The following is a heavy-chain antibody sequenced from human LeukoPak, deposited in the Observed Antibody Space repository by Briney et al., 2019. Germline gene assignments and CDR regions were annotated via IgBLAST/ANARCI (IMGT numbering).Heavy chain of an antibody. CDR3: AGMRITTPTVRTLDY. V-gene: IGHV4-59*01. D-gene: IGHD1-14*01. CDR1: GGSMSNY. J-gene: IGHJ4*02. Sequence: SETLSLTCTVSGGSMSNYWTWIRQPPGRGLEWIGFIYYTGSTNYNPSLMSRVTISVDTSKNQFSLKLSSVTAADTAVYYCAGMRITTPTVRTLDYWGQGTLVTVSS. CDR2: IYYTGST.